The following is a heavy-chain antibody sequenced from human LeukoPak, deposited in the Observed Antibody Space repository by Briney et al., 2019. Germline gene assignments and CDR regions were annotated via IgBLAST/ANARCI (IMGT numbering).Heavy chain of an antibody. D-gene: IGHD3-10*01. CDR2: ISYDGSNK. CDR1: GFTFSSYA. Sequence: GGSLRLSCAASGFTFSSYAMHWVRQAPGKGLEWVAVISYDGSNKYYADSVKGRFTISRDNSKNTLYLQMNSLRAEDTAVYYCARGSLITMVRGVPYYYYMDVWGKGTTVTVSS. J-gene: IGHJ6*03. CDR3: ARGSLITMVRGVPYYYYMDV. V-gene: IGHV3-30*04.